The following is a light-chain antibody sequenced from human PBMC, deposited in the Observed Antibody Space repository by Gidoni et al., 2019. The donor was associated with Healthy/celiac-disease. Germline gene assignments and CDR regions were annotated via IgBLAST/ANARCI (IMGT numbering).Light chain of an antibody. J-gene: IGKJ4*01. CDR1: QRVSST. CDR2: GAS. Sequence: PGERATLSCRASQRVSSTLAWYQQKPGKAPTLLIYGASTRATGIPARCSGSGSVTEFTLTISSLQSEDFAVYYCQQYYNWPPLTFGGGTKVEIK. V-gene: IGKV3-15*01. CDR3: QQYYNWPPLT.